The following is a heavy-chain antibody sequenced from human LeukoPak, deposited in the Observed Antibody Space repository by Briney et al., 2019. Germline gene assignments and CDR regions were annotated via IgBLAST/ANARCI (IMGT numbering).Heavy chain of an antibody. Sequence: SQTLSLTCTVSGGSISSGSYYWSWIRQPAGKGLEWIGRIYTRGSTNYNPSLKSRVTISVDTSKNQFSLKLSSVTAADTAVYYCATHPMITFGGVIPYFDYWGQGTLVTVSS. CDR3: ATHPMITFGGVIPYFDY. CDR1: GGSISSGSYY. J-gene: IGHJ4*02. V-gene: IGHV4-61*02. CDR2: IYTRGST. D-gene: IGHD3-16*02.